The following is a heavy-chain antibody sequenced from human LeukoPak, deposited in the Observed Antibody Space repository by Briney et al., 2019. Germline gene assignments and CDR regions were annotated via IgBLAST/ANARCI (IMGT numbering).Heavy chain of an antibody. CDR1: GGSISSYY. CDR2: IYYSGST. CDR3: AGVVVNWFDP. Sequence: SETLSLTCTVSGGSISSYYWSWIRQPPAKGLEWIGYIYYSGSTNYNPSLKSRVTISVDTSKNQFSLKLSSVTAADTAVYYCAGVVVNWFDPWGQGTLVTVSS. V-gene: IGHV4-59*08. J-gene: IGHJ5*02. D-gene: IGHD2-15*01.